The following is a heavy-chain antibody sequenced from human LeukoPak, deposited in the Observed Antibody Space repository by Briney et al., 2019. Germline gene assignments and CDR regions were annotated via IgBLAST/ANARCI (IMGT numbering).Heavy chain of an antibody. Sequence: AGGSLRLSCAASGFTFSSYDMHWVRQATGKGLEWVSAIGTAGDTYYPGSVKGRFTISRENAKNSLYLQMNSLRAGDTAVYYCARGGQQLGEFVCWGQGTLVTVSS. CDR3: ARGGQQLGEFVC. J-gene: IGHJ4*02. D-gene: IGHD6-13*01. V-gene: IGHV3-13*01. CDR2: IGTAGDT. CDR1: GFTFSSYD.